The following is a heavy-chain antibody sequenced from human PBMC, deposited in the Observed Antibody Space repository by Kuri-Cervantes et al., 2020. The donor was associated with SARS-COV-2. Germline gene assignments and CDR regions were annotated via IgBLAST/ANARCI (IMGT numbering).Heavy chain of an antibody. CDR2: ISGSGGST. CDR3: AKERRYSYGYLDY. Sequence: GESLKISCAAFGFTFSSYAMSWVRQAPGKGLEWVSAISGSGGSTYYADSVKGRFTISRDNSKNTLYLQMNSLRAEDTAVYYCAKERRYSYGYLDYWGQGTLVTVSS. J-gene: IGHJ4*02. CDR1: GFTFSSYA. V-gene: IGHV3-23*01. D-gene: IGHD5-18*01.